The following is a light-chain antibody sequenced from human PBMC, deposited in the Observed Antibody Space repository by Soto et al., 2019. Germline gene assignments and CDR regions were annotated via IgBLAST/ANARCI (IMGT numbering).Light chain of an antibody. J-gene: IGKJ5*01. Sequence: EIVSTQSPATLSVSPGESATLSCRASQSVSSDLAWYQQKPGQAPRLLIYDASNRATGIPAMFSGRGSGTDFTLTISYLEPEDFAVYYCLQRSDWPITFGTGTRLEIK. CDR2: DAS. CDR3: LQRSDWPIT. V-gene: IGKV3-11*01. CDR1: QSVSSD.